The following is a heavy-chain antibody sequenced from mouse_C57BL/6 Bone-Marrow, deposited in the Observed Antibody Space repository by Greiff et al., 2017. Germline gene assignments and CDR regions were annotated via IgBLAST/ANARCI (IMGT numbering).Heavy chain of an antibody. CDR2: IYPSDSET. D-gene: IGHD2-4*01. J-gene: IGHJ3*01. CDR1: GYTFTSYW. Sequence: VQLQQPGAELVRPGSSVKLSCKASGYTFTSYWMDWVKQRPGQGLEWIGNIYPSDSETHYNQKFKDKATLTVDKSSSTAYMQLSSLTSEDSAVYYCAIDDDYAWFAYWGQGTLVTVSA. CDR3: AIDDDYAWFAY. V-gene: IGHV1-61*01.